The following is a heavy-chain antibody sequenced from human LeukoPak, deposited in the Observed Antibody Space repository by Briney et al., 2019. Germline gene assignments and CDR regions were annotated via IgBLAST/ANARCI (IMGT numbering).Heavy chain of an antibody. CDR3: AKSPYYDSSGDAFEI. CDR2: IGASGSST. D-gene: IGHD3-22*01. J-gene: IGHJ3*02. V-gene: IGHV3-23*01. CDR1: RFIFCEYA. Sequence: TGGSLRLSCAASRFIFCEYAMDWVREAPGKGLEWVAAIGASGSSTYYAASVEGRFTISRDNAKETLYLQMDSLRADDTAVYFCAKSPYYDSSGDAFEIWGQGTLVTVSS.